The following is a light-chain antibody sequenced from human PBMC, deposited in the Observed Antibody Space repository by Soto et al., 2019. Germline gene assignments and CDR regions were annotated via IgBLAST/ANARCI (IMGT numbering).Light chain of an antibody. V-gene: IGKV3D-20*02. CDR3: QQSYSTPRT. Sequence: EFVLTQSPGTLSLSPGERATLSCRASQTVRNNYLAWYQQKPGQAPRLLIYDASSRATGIPDRFSGGGSGTDFTLTISRLEPEDFATYYCQQSYSTPRTFGQGTKVEIK. CDR1: QTVRNNY. J-gene: IGKJ1*01. CDR2: DAS.